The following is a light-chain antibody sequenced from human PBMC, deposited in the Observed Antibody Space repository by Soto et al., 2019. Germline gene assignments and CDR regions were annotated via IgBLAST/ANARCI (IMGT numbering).Light chain of an antibody. J-gene: IGKJ4*01. Sequence: DVQVTQSPSSLSASVGDRVTITCRASQNINNYLNWYQQKPGKAPKLLISVESNLQSGVPSRFSGRGSGTGFTLTISSLQPEDFATYYCQQSYTTPLTFGGGTKVDIK. V-gene: IGKV1-39*01. CDR2: VES. CDR3: QQSYTTPLT. CDR1: QNINNY.